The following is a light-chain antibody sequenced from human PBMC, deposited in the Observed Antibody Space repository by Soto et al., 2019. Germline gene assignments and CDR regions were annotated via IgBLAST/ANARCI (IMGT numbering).Light chain of an antibody. J-gene: IGLJ3*02. CDR2: DVN. CDR3: ISYAGSSIWV. CDR1: SSDVGVYNY. V-gene: IGLV2-8*01. Sequence: QSVLTQPPSASGSPGQSVTISCTGTSSDVGVYNYVSWYQQHPGKAPKLMIYDVNKRPSGVPDRFSGSKSGNTASLTVSGLQAEDEADYYCISYAGSSIWVFGGGTQLTVL.